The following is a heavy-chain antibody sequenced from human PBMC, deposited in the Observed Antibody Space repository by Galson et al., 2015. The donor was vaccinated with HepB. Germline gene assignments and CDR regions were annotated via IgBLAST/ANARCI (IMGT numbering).Heavy chain of an antibody. D-gene: IGHD5-18*01. V-gene: IGHV3-7*03. CDR1: GFTFSSYW. CDR2: IKQDGSEK. CDR3: ARGLRSYGLYYFDY. Sequence: SLRLSCAASGFTFSSYWMSWVRQAPGKGLEWVANIKQDGSEKYYVDSVKGRFTISRDNAKNSLYLQMNSLRAEDTAVYYCARGLRSYGLYYFDYWGQGTLVTVSS. J-gene: IGHJ4*02.